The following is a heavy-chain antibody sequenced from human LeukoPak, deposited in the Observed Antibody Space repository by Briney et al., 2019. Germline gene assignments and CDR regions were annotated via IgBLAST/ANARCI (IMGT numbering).Heavy chain of an antibody. D-gene: IGHD3-10*01. CDR3: AKHAYGSGKQAIDY. Sequence: GGSLRLSCAASGFTFSSYGMHWVRQAPGKGLEWVAVIWYDGSNKYYADSVKGRFTISRDDSKNTLYLQMNSLRAEDTAVYYCAKHAYGSGKQAIDYWGQGTLVTVSS. J-gene: IGHJ4*02. CDR1: GFTFSSYG. CDR2: IWYDGSNK. V-gene: IGHV3-33*06.